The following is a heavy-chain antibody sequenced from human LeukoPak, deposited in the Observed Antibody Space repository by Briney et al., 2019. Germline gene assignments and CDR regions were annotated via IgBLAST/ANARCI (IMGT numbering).Heavy chain of an antibody. CDR2: IQFDGSDE. J-gene: IGHJ5*02. D-gene: IGHD3-10*01. Sequence: GGSLRLSCTASGFLFSTYGMHWVRQAPGKGLEWVSFIQFDGSDEFYADSVKGRFTISRDNAKTSLYLQMNSLKTEDTAVYYCTTGRYGSGSYYNYNWFDPWGQGTLVTVSS. CDR1: GFLFSTYG. CDR3: TTGRYGSGSYYNYNWFDP. V-gene: IGHV3-30*02.